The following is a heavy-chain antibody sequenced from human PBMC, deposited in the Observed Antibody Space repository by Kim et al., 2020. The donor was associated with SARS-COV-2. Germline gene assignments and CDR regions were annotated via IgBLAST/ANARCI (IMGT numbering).Heavy chain of an antibody. CDR3: ARCPLSMTMVRGMITTTLLSNANMDA. V-gene: IGHV3-48*02. CDR1: GFNFNSYS. Sequence: GGSLRLSCTVSGFNFNSYSMNWVRQAPGKGLEWVSYISSSSNTVYYAGSVRGRFTISRDNAKNSLFLQMNSLRDEDTAVYYCARCPLSMTMVRGMITTTLLSNANMDAWGQGTTVTASS. J-gene: IGHJ6*02. D-gene: IGHD3-10*01. CDR2: ISSSSNTV.